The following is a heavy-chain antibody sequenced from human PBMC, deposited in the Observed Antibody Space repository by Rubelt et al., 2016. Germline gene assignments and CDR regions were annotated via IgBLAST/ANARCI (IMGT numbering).Heavy chain of an antibody. D-gene: IGHD6-13*01. Sequence: CVASGFTLSAHSMNWVRQAPGRGLEWVSSISTSSSYMFYADSVKGRFTISRDNAKNSLYLQMNDLRAEDTAVYYCARGIATAGSFNYWGQGTLVTVSS. CDR3: ARGIATAGSFNY. CDR2: ISTSSSYM. V-gene: IGHV3-21*01. CDR1: GFTLSAHS. J-gene: IGHJ4*02.